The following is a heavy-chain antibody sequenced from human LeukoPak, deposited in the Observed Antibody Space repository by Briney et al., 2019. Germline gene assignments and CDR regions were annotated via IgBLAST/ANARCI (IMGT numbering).Heavy chain of an antibody. D-gene: IGHD3-22*01. V-gene: IGHV1-2*06. J-gene: IGHJ3*01. CDR3: ARAQNYHDRSGYSDDTFDV. CDR2: VNPDSGGV. Sequence: ASVKVSCKASGYTFTDNYIHWVRQAPGQGLEWMGRVNPDSGGVNYAQKFQGRVTMTRDTSINTAFVELRRLRSDDTATYYCARAQNYHDRSGYSDDTFDVWGHGTMITVSS. CDR1: GYTFTDNY.